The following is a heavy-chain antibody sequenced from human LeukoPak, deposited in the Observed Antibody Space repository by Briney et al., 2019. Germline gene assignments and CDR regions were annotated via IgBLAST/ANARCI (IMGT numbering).Heavy chain of an antibody. CDR2: IYYSGST. D-gene: IGHD3-22*01. CDR1: GGSISSGGYY. CDR3: ARTNHHYYDSSGYSNWFDP. J-gene: IGHJ5*02. Sequence: SQTLSLTCTVSGGSISSGGYYWSWIRQHPGKALEWIGYIYYSGSTYYNPSLKSRVTISVDTSKNQFSLKLSSVTAADTAVYYCARTNHHYYDSSGYSNWFDPWGQGTLVTVSS. V-gene: IGHV4-31*03.